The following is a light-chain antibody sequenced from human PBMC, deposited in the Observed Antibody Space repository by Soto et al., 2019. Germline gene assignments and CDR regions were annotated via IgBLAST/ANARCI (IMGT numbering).Light chain of an antibody. V-gene: IGKV1-39*01. CDR3: QLSYNAWT. CDR1: QRIGTF. Sequence: IQVTQSTSSLSASVGDSVSITCRTIQRIGTFLNWYQQRQGRAPNLLIYSASTLQSGVPSRFNAGGSGTDFTLTITSLQPEDSATYYCQLSYNAWTFGQGTKVDIK. J-gene: IGKJ1*01. CDR2: SAS.